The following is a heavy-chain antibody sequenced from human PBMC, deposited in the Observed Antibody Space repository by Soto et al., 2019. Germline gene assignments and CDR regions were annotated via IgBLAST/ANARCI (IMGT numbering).Heavy chain of an antibody. D-gene: IGHD3-10*01. V-gene: IGHV3-33*01. CDR2: IWYDGSNK. CDR3: ARDHDSGSGSYPTDY. J-gene: IGHJ4*02. CDR1: GFTFSSYG. Sequence: QVQLVESGGGVVQPGRSLRLSCAASGFTFSSYGMHWVRQAPGKGLEWVAVIWYDGSNKYYADSVKGRFTISRDNSKNTLYLQMNSLRAEDTAVYYCARDHDSGSGSYPTDYWGQGTLVTVSS.